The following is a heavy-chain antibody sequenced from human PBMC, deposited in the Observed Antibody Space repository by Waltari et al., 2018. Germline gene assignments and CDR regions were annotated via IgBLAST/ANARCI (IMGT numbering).Heavy chain of an antibody. CDR1: GFTFSSYA. V-gene: IGHV3-23*01. CDR3: AKDLDYYDSSGSDI. CDR2: IRGSGGST. D-gene: IGHD3-22*01. Sequence: EVQLLESGGGLVQPGGSLRLSCAASGFTFSSYAMSWVRQAPGKGLDWVSAIRGSGGSTYYADSVKGRFTISRDNSKNTLYLQMNSLRAEDTAVYYCAKDLDYYDSSGSDIWGQGTMVTVSS. J-gene: IGHJ3*02.